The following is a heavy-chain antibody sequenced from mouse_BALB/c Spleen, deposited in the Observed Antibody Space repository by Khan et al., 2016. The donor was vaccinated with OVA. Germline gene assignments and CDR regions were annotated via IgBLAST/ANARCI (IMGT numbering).Heavy chain of an antibody. Sequence: DLVKPGASVKLSCKASGYTFTSYWINWIKQRPGQGLEWIGRIAPGSGSDYYNDMFKGKATLTIDTSSSTAYLQVRSLSSEDSAVYYWSSYNYYGSGLYAMDYWGQGTSVTVSS. D-gene: IGHD1-1*01. J-gene: IGHJ4*01. CDR1: GYTFTSYW. CDR2: IAPGSGSD. V-gene: IGHV1S41*01. CDR3: SSYNYYGSGLYAMDY.